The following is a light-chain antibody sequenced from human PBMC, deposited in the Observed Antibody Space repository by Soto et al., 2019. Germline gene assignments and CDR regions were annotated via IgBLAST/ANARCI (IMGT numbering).Light chain of an antibody. Sequence: DIQLTQSPSSLSQSARDRLTITCRACQCISTYLNWYQQKPGKAPKLLIYAASSLQSGAPSRFSGSGSETDFTLTISSLQPEDFATYSCQQSYNTTWTFGQGTKVDIK. CDR3: QQSYNTTWT. V-gene: IGKV1-39*01. CDR2: AAS. J-gene: IGKJ1*01. CDR1: QCISTY.